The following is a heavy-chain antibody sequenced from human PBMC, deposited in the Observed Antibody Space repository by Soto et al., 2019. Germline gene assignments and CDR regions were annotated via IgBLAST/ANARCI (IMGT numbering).Heavy chain of an antibody. CDR2: TYYRSKWYN. CDR1: GDSVSSNSAA. CDR3: ARVPIRVSGYDYNWFDP. V-gene: IGHV6-1*01. J-gene: IGHJ5*02. D-gene: IGHD5-12*01. Sequence: PSQTLSLTCAISGDSVSSNSAAWNWIRQSPSRGLEWLGRTYYRSKWYNDYAVSVKSRITINPDTSKNQFSLQLNSVTPEDTAVYYCARVPIRVSGYDYNWFDPWGQGTLVTVSS.